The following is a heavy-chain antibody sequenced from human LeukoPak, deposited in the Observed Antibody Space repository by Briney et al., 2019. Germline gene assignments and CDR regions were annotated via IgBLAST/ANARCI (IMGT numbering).Heavy chain of an antibody. CDR3: AKDAYSSGWYDNWFDP. V-gene: IGHV3-9*01. J-gene: IGHJ5*02. CDR1: GFTFDDYA. D-gene: IGHD6-19*01. CDR2: ISWNSGSI. Sequence: GGSLRLSCAASGFTFDDYAMHWVRQAPGKGLEWVSGISWNSGSIGYADSVKGRFTISRDNAKNSLYLQMNSLRAEDTALYYCAKDAYSSGWYDNWFDPWGQGTLVTVSS.